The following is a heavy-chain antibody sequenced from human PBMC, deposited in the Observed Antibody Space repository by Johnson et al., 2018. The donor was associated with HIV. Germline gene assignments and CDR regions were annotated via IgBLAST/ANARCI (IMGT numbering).Heavy chain of an antibody. CDR1: GFTLSTYG. CDR3: AKDRDIKGASTGFDI. V-gene: IGHV3-30*18. Sequence: QVQLVESGGGVVQPGRSLRLSCAASGFTLSTYGMHWVRQAPGKGLEWVAVISYDGSNKYYADSVKGRFTTSRDNSTNTLYLQMNILRSEDTAVYYCAKDRDIKGASTGFDIWGQGTMVTVSS. D-gene: IGHD1-26*01. CDR2: ISYDGSNK. J-gene: IGHJ3*02.